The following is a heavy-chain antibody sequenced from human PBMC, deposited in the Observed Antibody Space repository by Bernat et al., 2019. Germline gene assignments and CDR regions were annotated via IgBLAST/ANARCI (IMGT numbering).Heavy chain of an antibody. V-gene: IGHV3-11*05. J-gene: IGHJ6*03. CDR2: RSSSSSYT. CDR3: ARGTSTSAPYMDV. Sequence: GERGEEGGGGGKKGGSLRREGGGAGVTGREDYMSWIRQAPGKGREGGEERSSSSSYTNYADSGKGRFTISRDNAKNSLYLQMNSLRAEDTAVYYCARGTSTSAPYMDVWGKGTTVTVSS. CDR1: GVTGREDY.